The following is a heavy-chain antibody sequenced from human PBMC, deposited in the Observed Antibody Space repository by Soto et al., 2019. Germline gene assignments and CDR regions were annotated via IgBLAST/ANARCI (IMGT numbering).Heavy chain of an antibody. V-gene: IGHV4-30-4*01. CDR3: ARDPRYYDFWSGPGGWYYGMDV. Sequence: SETLSLTCTVSGVSISSGDYYWSWIRQPPGKGLEWIGYIYYSGSTYYNPSLKSRVTISVDTSKDQFSLKLSSVTAADTAVYYCARDPRYYDFWSGPGGWYYGMDVWGQGTTVTVSS. D-gene: IGHD3-3*01. CDR2: IYYSGST. CDR1: GVSISSGDYY. J-gene: IGHJ6*02.